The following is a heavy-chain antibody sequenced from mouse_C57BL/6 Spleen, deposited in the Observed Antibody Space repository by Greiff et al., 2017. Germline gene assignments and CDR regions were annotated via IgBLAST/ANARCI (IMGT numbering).Heavy chain of an antibody. Sequence: QVQLKESGAELARPGASVKLSCKASGYTFTSYGISWVKQRTGQGLEWIGEIYPRSGNTYYNEKFKGKATLTADKSSSTAYMELRSLTSEDSAVYFCAREGIPYAMDYWGQGTSDTVSS. CDR1: GYTFTSYG. V-gene: IGHV1-81*01. CDR2: IYPRSGNT. CDR3: AREGIPYAMDY. J-gene: IGHJ4*01.